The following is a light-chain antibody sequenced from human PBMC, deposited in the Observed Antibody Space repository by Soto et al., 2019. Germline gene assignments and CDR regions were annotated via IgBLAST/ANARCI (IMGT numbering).Light chain of an antibody. CDR3: QHSYRSPLT. J-gene: IGKJ4*01. CDR1: QSIITY. V-gene: IGKV1-39*01. Sequence: DIQMTQSLSSLSASVGDRVTITCRASQSIITYLNWYQQKPGKAPKLLISAASSLQSGVPSRFSGSGSGTDFTLTISSLQPEDFATYYCQHSYRSPLTFGGGTKVEIK. CDR2: AAS.